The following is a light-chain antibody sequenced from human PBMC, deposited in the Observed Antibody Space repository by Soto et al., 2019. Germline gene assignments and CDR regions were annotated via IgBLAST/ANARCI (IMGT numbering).Light chain of an antibody. CDR2: GAS. V-gene: IGKV3-15*01. CDR1: QSVGRT. CDR3: QQYNQWPPYT. J-gene: IGKJ2*01. Sequence: EIVMTQSPATLSVSPGERATLFCRASQSVGRTLAWYQQKPGQSPRLLVYGASTRANGTPARFSGSGSGTEFTLTISSLLSEDVAVYYCQQYNQWPPYTFGQGTKVEIK.